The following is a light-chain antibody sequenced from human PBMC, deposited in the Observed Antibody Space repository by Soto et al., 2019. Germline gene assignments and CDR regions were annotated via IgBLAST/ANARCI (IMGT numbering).Light chain of an antibody. CDR2: GNS. CDR1: SSNIGAGYD. V-gene: IGLV1-40*01. CDR3: QSYDSSLSGSV. J-gene: IGLJ3*02. Sequence: QSVLTQPPSVSGAPGQRVTISCTGSSSNIGAGYDVHWYQQLPGTAPKLLIYGNSNRPSGVPDRFSGSQSGTSASLAITGLQAEDEAYYYCQSYDSSLSGSVFGGGTKVTFL.